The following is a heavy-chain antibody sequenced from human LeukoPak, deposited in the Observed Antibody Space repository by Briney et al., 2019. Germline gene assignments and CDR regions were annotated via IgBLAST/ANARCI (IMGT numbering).Heavy chain of an antibody. CDR3: ARPQRGDAFDI. CDR1: GGSISSSSYS. Sequence: SETLSLTCTVSGGSISSSSYSWGWIRQPPGKGLEWIGSIYYSGSTYYNPSLKSRVTISVDTSKNQFSLKLSSVTAADTAVYYCARPQRGDAFDIWGQGTMVTVSS. J-gene: IGHJ3*02. D-gene: IGHD3-16*01. V-gene: IGHV4-39*01. CDR2: IYYSGST.